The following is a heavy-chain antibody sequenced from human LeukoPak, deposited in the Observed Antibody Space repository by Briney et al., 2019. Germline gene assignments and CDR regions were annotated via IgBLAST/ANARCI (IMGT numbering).Heavy chain of an antibody. V-gene: IGHV1-2*02. J-gene: IGHJ4*02. CDR3: ATPPMTIAVAGTIIDY. CDR2: INPNSGGT. Sequence: ASVKVSCKASGYTFTSYYMHWVRQAPGQGLEWMGWINPNSGGTNYAQKFQGRVTMTRDTSISTAYMELSRLRSDDTAVYYCATPPMTIAVAGTIIDYWGQGTLVTVSS. D-gene: IGHD6-19*01. CDR1: GYTFTSYY.